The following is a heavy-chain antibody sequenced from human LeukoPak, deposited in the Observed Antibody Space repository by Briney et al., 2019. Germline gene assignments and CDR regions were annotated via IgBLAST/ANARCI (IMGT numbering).Heavy chain of an antibody. D-gene: IGHD1-26*01. Sequence: TGGSLRLSYAASGFTSSSYEMNWVRQAPGKGLEWVSYISSSGSTIYYADSVKGRFTISRDNAKNSLYLQMNSLRAEDTAVYYCARDMRSGGSYDYWGQGTLVTVSS. CDR3: ARDMRSGGSYDY. CDR1: GFTSSSYE. J-gene: IGHJ4*02. V-gene: IGHV3-48*03. CDR2: ISSSGSTI.